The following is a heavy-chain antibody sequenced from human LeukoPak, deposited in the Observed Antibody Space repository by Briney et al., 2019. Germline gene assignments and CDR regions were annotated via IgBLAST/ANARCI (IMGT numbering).Heavy chain of an antibody. D-gene: IGHD3-22*01. CDR2: IYYSGST. CDR1: GGSISSYY. Sequence: SKTLSLTCTVSGGSISSYYWSWIRQPPGKGLEWIGYIYYSGSTNYNPPLKSRVTISVDTSKNQFSLKLSSVTAADTAVYYCARHYDSSSYWYYFDYWGQGTLVTVSS. CDR3: ARHYDSSSYWYYFDY. J-gene: IGHJ4*02. V-gene: IGHV4-59*08.